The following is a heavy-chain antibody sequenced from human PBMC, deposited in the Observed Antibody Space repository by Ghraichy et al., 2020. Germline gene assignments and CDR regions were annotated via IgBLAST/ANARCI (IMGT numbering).Heavy chain of an antibody. CDR1: GYKFIGYY. CDR3: ARDGVGNSKDYYGIDV. CDR2: INPNSGGT. Sequence: ASVKDSCKTSGYKFIGYYLHWVRRAPGQGLEWMGRINPNSGGTNYAQKFQGRVTMTRDTSISAAYMELSSLTSDDTAEYFCARDGVGNSKDYYGIDVWGQGTTVIVS. D-gene: IGHD1-26*01. V-gene: IGHV1-2*06. J-gene: IGHJ6*02.